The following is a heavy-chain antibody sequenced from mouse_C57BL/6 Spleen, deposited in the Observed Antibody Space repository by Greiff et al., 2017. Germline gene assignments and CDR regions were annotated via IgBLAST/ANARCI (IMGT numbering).Heavy chain of an antibody. V-gene: IGHV1-42*01. CDR3: ARIYPRNYYFDY. CDR1: GYSFTGYY. Sequence: EVQLQQSGPELVKPGASVKISCKASGYSFTGYYMNWVKQSPEKSLEWIGEINPSTGGTTSNQKFKAKATLTVDKSSSTAYMQLKSLTSEDSAVYYCARIYPRNYYFDYWGQGTTLTVSS. J-gene: IGHJ2*01. CDR2: INPSTGGT. D-gene: IGHD2-10*02.